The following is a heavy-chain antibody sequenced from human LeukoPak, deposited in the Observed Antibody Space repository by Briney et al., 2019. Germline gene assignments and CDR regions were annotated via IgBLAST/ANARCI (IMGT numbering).Heavy chain of an antibody. CDR2: IKQDGSEK. V-gene: IGHV3-7*01. CDR3: TRVAGAYFDN. D-gene: IGHD3-10*01. Sequence: GGSLRLSCSASGFTFTTYWMSWVRQAPGRGLELVANIKQDGSEKYYVDSVKGRFTMSRDNANNSLYLQMNSLRVEDTAVYYCTRVAGAYFDNWGQGTLVTVSS. CDR1: GFTFTTYW. J-gene: IGHJ4*02.